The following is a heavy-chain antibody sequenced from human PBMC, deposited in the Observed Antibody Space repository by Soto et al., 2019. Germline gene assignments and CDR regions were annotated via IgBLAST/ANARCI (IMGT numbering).Heavy chain of an antibody. Sequence: HPGGSLRLSCAASGFTFSSYAMSWVRQAPGKGLEWVSAISGSGGSTYYADSVKGRFTISRDNSKNTLYLQMNSLRAEDTAVYYCAKNRGLGIDCGGDCKKYYYGMDVWGQGTTVTVSS. CDR2: ISGSGGST. J-gene: IGHJ6*02. CDR1: GFTFSSYA. V-gene: IGHV3-23*01. D-gene: IGHD2-21*02. CDR3: AKNRGLGIDCGGDCKKYYYGMDV.